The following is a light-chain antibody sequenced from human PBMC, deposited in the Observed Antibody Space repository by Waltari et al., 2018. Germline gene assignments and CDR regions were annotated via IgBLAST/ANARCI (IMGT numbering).Light chain of an antibody. V-gene: IGLV2-8*01. CDR1: SSAVGGYNY. J-gene: IGLJ2*01. CDR3: SSYAGSNFVV. CDR2: EVS. Sequence: QSALAQPPSASGSPGQSVTIPCTGTSSAVGGYNYFSWYQQHPGKAPKLMIYEVSTRPSGVPDRFSGSKSGNTASLTVSGLQAEDEAAYYCSSYAGSNFVVFGGGTKVTVL.